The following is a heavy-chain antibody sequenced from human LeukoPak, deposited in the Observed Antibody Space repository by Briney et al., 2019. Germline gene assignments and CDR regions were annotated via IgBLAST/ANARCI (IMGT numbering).Heavy chain of an antibody. CDR3: ARESERFYGLNTWFDP. D-gene: IGHD2-8*01. V-gene: IGHV1-69*05. CDR2: VIPIFGTV. Sequence: WVKVSCMPSGCRFSRYAISLVRLAPAPGLEWVGGVIPIFGTVNYAQKFQGRVTITTDESTSTAYMERSSLRSEDTAVYYCARESERFYGLNTWFDPWGQGTLVTASS. CDR1: GCRFSRYA. J-gene: IGHJ5*02.